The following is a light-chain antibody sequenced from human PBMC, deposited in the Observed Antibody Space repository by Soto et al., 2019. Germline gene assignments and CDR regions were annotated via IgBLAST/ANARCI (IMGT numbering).Light chain of an antibody. CDR2: GAS. Sequence: EIVLTQSPGTLSLSPGERATLSCRASRSVSSSYLAWYQQKPGQAPRLLIYGASSRATGIPDRFSGSGSGTDFTLTISRLEPEDFAVYYCQQYGSSPRTFGQGTQVEIK. J-gene: IGKJ1*01. CDR3: QQYGSSPRT. V-gene: IGKV3-20*01. CDR1: RSVSSSY.